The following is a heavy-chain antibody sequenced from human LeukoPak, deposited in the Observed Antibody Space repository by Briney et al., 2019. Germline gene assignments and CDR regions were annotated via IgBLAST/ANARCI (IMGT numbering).Heavy chain of an antibody. D-gene: IGHD2-2*01. Sequence: GGSLRLSCAASGFTFNSYSMNWVRQAPGKGLEWVSSISSSSYIYYADSVRGRFTISRDNAKNSVYLQMNSLRAEDTAVYYCAREGGIVVVPAAPDYWGQGTLVTVSS. V-gene: IGHV3-21*01. J-gene: IGHJ4*02. CDR3: AREGGIVVVPAAPDY. CDR2: ISSSSYI. CDR1: GFTFNSYS.